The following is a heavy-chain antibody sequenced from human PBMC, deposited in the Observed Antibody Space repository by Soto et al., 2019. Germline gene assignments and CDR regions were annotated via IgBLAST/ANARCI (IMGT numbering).Heavy chain of an antibody. CDR3: VHPRSTVQIPPT. D-gene: IGHD4-17*01. J-gene: IGHJ5*02. CDR1: GFTFSMFS. V-gene: IGHV3-64D*06. Sequence: GSLRLSCSASGFTFSMFSMHWVRQAPGKGLEYVSGISSNGDSTYYADSVKGRFTISRDNSKNTLYLQMSSLRAVDTAVYYCVHPRSTVQIPPTWGQGTLVTASS. CDR2: ISSNGDST.